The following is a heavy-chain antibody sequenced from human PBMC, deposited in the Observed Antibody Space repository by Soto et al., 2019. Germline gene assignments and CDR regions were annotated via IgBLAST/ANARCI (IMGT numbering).Heavy chain of an antibody. D-gene: IGHD3-10*01. J-gene: IGHJ4*02. CDR2: FNPILSMS. V-gene: IGHV1-69*02. CDR1: GDTFNFYT. Sequence: QVQLVQSGAEVKKPGSSVKVSCKASGDTFNFYTINWVRQAPGLGLEWMGRFNPILSMSNSALRFQGRVTLTADKSTSTAYMVLSNLRSDDTAVYYCATSFGSGYRAFDYWGQGVLVTVSS. CDR3: ATSFGSGYRAFDY.